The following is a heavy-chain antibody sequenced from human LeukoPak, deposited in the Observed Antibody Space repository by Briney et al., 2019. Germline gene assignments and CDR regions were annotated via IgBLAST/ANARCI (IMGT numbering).Heavy chain of an antibody. J-gene: IGHJ4*02. V-gene: IGHV3-23*01. CDR2: ISPSGDTT. CDR1: GFFFRNYA. CDR3: AKRDF. Sequence: GGSLRLSCVVSGFFFRNYAMSWVRQAPGKGLEWVSSISPSGDTTHYADSMRGRFTISRDNSKNTLFLQMNSLRADDTAIYYCAKRDFWGQGTLVTVSS.